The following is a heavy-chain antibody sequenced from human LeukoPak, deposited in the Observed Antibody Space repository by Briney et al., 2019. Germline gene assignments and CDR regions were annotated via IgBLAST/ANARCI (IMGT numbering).Heavy chain of an antibody. CDR2: IYYSGST. V-gene: IGHV4-39*01. Sequence: SETLSLTCTVSGGSISSNKYYWGWIRQPPGKGLEWIGSIYYSGSTYYNPTLKSRVTIFVDTSRNQFSLKLSSVTAADTAVYYCATPYSGGYQGLDIWGQGTMVTVSS. D-gene: IGHD1-26*01. CDR3: ATPYSGGYQGLDI. J-gene: IGHJ3*02. CDR1: GGSISSNKYY.